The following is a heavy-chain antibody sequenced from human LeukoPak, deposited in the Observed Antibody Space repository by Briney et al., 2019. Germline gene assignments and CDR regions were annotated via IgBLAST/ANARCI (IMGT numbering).Heavy chain of an antibody. CDR1: GYSFNSGYY. J-gene: IGHJ6*04. Sequence: SETLSLTCAVSGYSFNSGYYWGWIRQPPGKGLEWIGSIYHSGSTYYNPSLKSRVTISVDTSKNQFSLKLSSVTAADTAVYYCARGNSCSSTSCYAGYYYYGMDVWGKGTTVTVSS. CDR3: ARGNSCSSTSCYAGYYYYGMDV. D-gene: IGHD2-2*01. V-gene: IGHV4-38-2*01. CDR2: IYHSGST.